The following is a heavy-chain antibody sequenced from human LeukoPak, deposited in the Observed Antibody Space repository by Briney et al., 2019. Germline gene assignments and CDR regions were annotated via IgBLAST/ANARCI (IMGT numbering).Heavy chain of an antibody. J-gene: IGHJ5*02. D-gene: IGHD2-15*01. CDR3: AKGRIGFDT. V-gene: IGHV1-46*01. CDR1: GYTFTSNY. Sequence: ASVKVSCKAFGYTFTSNYMHWVRQAPGQGPEWMGVISPSGGSTTYAQKFQGRVTLTRDMSTSTDYLELSSLRSEDTAVYYCAKGRIGFDTWGRGTLVTVSS. CDR2: ISPSGGST.